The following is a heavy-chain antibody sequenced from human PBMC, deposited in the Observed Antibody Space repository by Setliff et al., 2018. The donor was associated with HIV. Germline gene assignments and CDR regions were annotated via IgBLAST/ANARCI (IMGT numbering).Heavy chain of an antibody. CDR1: GGSSRTYS. D-gene: IGHD3-10*01. CDR3: AGPRGDEAFDI. Sequence: ASVKVSCKASGGSSRTYSINWVRQAPGQGLEWMGQFIAVLDITSYAQKFQGRLTITADESTSTMYMELSSLRSDDTAVYYCAGPRGDEAFDIWGQGTMVTVS. CDR2: FIAVLDIT. V-gene: IGHV1-69*10. J-gene: IGHJ3*02.